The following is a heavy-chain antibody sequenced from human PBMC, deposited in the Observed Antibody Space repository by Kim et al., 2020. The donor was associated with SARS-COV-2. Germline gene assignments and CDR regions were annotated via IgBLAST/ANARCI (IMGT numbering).Heavy chain of an antibody. CDR3: ARQRAVALDAFDI. D-gene: IGHD6-19*01. CDR2: IYYSGST. V-gene: IGHV4-39*01. Sequence: SETLSLTCTVSGGSISSSSYYWGWIRQPPGKGLEWIGSIYYSGSTYYNPSLKSRVTISVDTSKNQFSLKLSSVTAADTAVYYCARQRAVALDAFDIWGQG. CDR1: GGSISSSSYY. J-gene: IGHJ3*02.